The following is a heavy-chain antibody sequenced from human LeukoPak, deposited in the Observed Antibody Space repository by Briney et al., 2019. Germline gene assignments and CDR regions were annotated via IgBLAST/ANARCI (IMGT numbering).Heavy chain of an antibody. D-gene: IGHD5-24*01. Sequence: SETLSLTCAVSGYSISSGYYWGWIRQPPGKVLEWIGSIYHSGSTYYNPSLKSRVTISVDTSKNQFSLKLSSVTAADTAVYYCARVEPPNWFDPWGQGTLVTVSS. CDR2: IYHSGST. CDR1: GYSISSGYY. V-gene: IGHV4-38-2*01. J-gene: IGHJ5*02. CDR3: ARVEPPNWFDP.